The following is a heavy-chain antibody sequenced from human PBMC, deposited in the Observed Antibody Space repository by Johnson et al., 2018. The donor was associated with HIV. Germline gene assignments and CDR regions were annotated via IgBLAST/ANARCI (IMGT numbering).Heavy chain of an antibody. CDR1: GFTFDDYA. CDR3: ARDRGRAYYNFWSGTRSACAFDI. CDR2: IKWNGGST. J-gene: IGHJ3*02. D-gene: IGHD3-3*01. V-gene: IGHV3-20*04. Sequence: VQLVESGGGLVQPGGSLRLSCAASGFTFDDYAMHWVRQAPGKGLEWVSGIKWNGGSTGYADSVKGRFTISRDNSKNTLYLQMNSLRAEDTAVYYCARDRGRAYYNFWSGTRSACAFDIWG.